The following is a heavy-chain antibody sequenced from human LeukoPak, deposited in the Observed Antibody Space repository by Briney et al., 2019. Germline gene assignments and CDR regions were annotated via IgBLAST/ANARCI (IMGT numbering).Heavy chain of an antibody. D-gene: IGHD1-26*01. CDR2: IYYSGST. V-gene: IGHV4-61*01. CDR3: ASNVVGALYGVDY. Sequence: SETLSPTCTVSGGSFSSGSYYWSWIRQPPGKGLEWIGYIYYSGSTNYNPSLKSRVTISVDTSKNQFSLKLSSVTAADTAVYYCASNVVGALYGVDYWGQGTLVTVSS. CDR1: GGSFSSGSYY. J-gene: IGHJ4*02.